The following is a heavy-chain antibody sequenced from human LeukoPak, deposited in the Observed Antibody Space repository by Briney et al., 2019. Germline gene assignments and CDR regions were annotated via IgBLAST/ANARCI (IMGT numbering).Heavy chain of an antibody. Sequence: SETLSLTCTVSGGSISSYYWSWIRQPPGKGLEWVGYIYYSGSTNYNPSLKSRVTISVDTSKNKFSQKLSSVTAADTAVYYCARGADSSSWYIFDYWGQGTLVTVSS. CDR3: ARGADSSSWYIFDY. V-gene: IGHV4-59*01. D-gene: IGHD6-13*01. J-gene: IGHJ4*02. CDR2: IYYSGST. CDR1: GGSISSYY.